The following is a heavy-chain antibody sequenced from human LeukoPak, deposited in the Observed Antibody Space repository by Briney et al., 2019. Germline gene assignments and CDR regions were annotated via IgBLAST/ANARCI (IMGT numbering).Heavy chain of an antibody. D-gene: IGHD6-13*01. V-gene: IGHV1-2*02. CDR3: ARAHVLGSSSRSFQH. J-gene: IGHJ1*01. CDR2: INPSSGST. Sequence: ASVKVSCSASGYTFTTYYIYWIRQAPGQGLEWMGCINPSSGSTNYAQKFQGRVTMTRDTSISTAYMEMSSLRSDQTAVYYCARAHVLGSSSRSFQHGGQGTLVSVAS. CDR1: GYTFTTYY.